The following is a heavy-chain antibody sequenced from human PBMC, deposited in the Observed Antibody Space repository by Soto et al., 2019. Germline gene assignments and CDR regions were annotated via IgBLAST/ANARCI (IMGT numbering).Heavy chain of an antibody. D-gene: IGHD4-4*01. CDR2: IFPRDFDV. CDR3: SRLVPLLQPIDS. V-gene: IGHV5-51*01. Sequence: GESLQISCQTSGYTFTNYWIGWVRQMPGGGLEWLGLIFPRDFDVRYSPSFVGQVTISADRSTATAFLQWRSLVASDSALYFCSRLVPLLQPIDSWCQGTPVTVSS. CDR1: GYTFTNYW. J-gene: IGHJ5*01.